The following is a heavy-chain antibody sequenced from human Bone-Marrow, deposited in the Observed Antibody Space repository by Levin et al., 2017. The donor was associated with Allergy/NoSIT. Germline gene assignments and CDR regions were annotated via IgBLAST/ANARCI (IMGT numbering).Heavy chain of an antibody. CDR3: AKVPGYGDYGNWFDP. J-gene: IGHJ5*02. CDR1: GFTFSNYA. CDR2: ISESGGSR. Sequence: GGSLRLSCAVSGFTFSNYAMAWVRQAPGQGLEWVSSISESGGSRYYAEFAKGRFTISRDNSKDSLFLQMNSLRADDTAVYYCAKVPGYGDYGNWFDPWGQGTLVTVSS. D-gene: IGHD4-17*01. V-gene: IGHV3-23*01.